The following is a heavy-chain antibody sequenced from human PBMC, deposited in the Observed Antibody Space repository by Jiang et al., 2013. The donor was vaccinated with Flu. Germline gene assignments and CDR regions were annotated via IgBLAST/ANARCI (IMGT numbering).Heavy chain of an antibody. D-gene: IGHD5-24*01. CDR2: IYYSGST. J-gene: IGHJ4*02. Sequence: GKGLEWIGYIYYSGSTNYNPSLKSRVTISVDTSKNQFSLKLSSVTAADTAVYYCARDDNGYNGFDYWGQGTLVTVSS. V-gene: IGHV4-59*01. CDR3: ARDDNGYNGFDY.